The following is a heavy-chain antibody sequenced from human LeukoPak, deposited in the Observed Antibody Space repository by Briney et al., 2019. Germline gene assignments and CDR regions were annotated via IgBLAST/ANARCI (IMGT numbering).Heavy chain of an antibody. CDR3: ARDPVMTGYYNAYAFDI. J-gene: IGHJ3*02. V-gene: IGHV3-15*01. D-gene: IGHD3-9*01. CDR1: GFTFSNAW. CDR2: IKSKTDGGTT. Sequence: GGSLRLSCAASGFTFSNAWMSWVRQAPGKGLEWVGRIKSKTDGGTTDYAAPVKGRFTISRDNSKNTLYLQMNSLRAEDTAVYYCARDPVMTGYYNAYAFDIWGQGTMVTVSS.